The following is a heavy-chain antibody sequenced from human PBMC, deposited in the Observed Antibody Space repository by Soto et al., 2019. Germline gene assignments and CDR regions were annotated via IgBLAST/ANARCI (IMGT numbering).Heavy chain of an antibody. CDR2: IYYSGST. CDR1: GGSISSYY. CDR3: ARASPSVVVPAAMNWFDP. V-gene: IGHV4-59*01. J-gene: IGHJ5*02. Sequence: SQILPLTCTVSGGSISSYYWSWIRQPPGKGLEWIGYIYYSGSTNYNPSLKSRVTISVDTSKNQFSLKLSSVTAADTAVYYCARASPSVVVPAAMNWFDPWGQGTLVTVSS. D-gene: IGHD2-2*01.